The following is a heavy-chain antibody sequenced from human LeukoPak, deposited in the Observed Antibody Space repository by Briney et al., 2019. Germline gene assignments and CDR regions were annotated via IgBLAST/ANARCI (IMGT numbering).Heavy chain of an antibody. D-gene: IGHD3-22*01. J-gene: IGHJ4*02. V-gene: IGHV4-38-2*02. CDR3: ARDPSTPTYYYDSSGSY. Sequence: SETLSLTCTVSGYSISSGYYWGWIRQPPGKGLEWIGSIYHSGSTYYNPSLKSRVTISVDTSKNQFSLKLSSVTAADTAVYYCARDPSTPTYYYDSSGSYWGQGTLVTVSS. CDR1: GYSISSGYY. CDR2: IYHSGST.